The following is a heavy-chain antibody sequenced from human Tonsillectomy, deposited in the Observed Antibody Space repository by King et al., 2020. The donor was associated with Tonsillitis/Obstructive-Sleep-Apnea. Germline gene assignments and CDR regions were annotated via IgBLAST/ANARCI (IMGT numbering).Heavy chain of an antibody. D-gene: IGHD3-3*01. J-gene: IGHJ2*01. CDR1: GFIFSDHY. V-gene: IGHV3-72*01. CDR3: ARDRGYDFWSGYYFDL. Sequence: VQLVESGGGLVQPGGSLRLSCTASGFIFSDHYMDWVRQAPGKGLEWVGRTRIRANSYATEYAASVKGRFAISRDDSRYSLYLQMNSLKTEDTAVYCCARDRGYDFWSGYYFDLWGRGTLVTVSS. CDR2: TRIRANSYAT.